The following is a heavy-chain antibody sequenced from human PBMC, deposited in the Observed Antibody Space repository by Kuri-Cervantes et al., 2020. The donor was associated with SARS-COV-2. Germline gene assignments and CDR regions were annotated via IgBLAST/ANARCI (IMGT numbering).Heavy chain of an antibody. J-gene: IGHJ3*02. D-gene: IGHD5-24*01. CDR3: ARDLDDYIPNGGDAFDI. V-gene: IGHV4-34*01. Sequence: GSLRLSCAVYGGSFSGYYWSWIRQPPGKGLEWIGEINHSGSTNYSPSLKSRVTISVDTSKNQFSLKLSSVTAADTAVYYCARDLDDYIPNGGDAFDIWGQGTMVTVSS. CDR2: INHSGST. CDR1: GGSFSGYY.